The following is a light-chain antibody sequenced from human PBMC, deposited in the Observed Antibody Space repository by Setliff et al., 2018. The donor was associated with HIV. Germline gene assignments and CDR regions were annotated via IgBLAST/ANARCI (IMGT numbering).Light chain of an antibody. J-gene: IGLJ1*01. CDR2: EVN. CDR3: SSYTSISTYV. CDR1: SSDVGSYNR. Sequence: QSVLTQPPSVSGSPGQSVTISCTGTSSDVGSYNRVSWYQQPPGTAHKLMIYEVNNRPSGVPDRFSGSKSGNTASLTISGLQAEDGADYYCSSYTSISTYVFGTGTKVTV. V-gene: IGLV2-18*02.